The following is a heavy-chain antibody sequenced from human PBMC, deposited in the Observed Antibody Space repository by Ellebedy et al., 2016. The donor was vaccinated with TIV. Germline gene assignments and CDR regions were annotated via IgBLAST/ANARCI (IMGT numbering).Heavy chain of an antibody. CDR3: ARGRYRGGFDY. CDR2: ISYDGSNK. J-gene: IGHJ4*02. D-gene: IGHD2-21*01. Sequence: GESLKISCAASGFTFSSYAMHWVRQAPGKGLEWVAVISYDGSNKYYADSVKGRFTISRDNSKNTLYLQMNSLRAEDTAVYYCARGRYRGGFDYWGQGTLVTVSS. V-gene: IGHV3-30-3*01. CDR1: GFTFSSYA.